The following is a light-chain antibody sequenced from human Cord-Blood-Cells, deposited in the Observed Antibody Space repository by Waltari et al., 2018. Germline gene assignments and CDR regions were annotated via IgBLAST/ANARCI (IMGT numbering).Light chain of an antibody. V-gene: IGKV1-39*01. Sequence: DIHMTQSPSSLSASVGDRVTITCRASQSISSYLMWYQQKPGKAPKLLIYAASSLQSGVPSTFSGSGSETDFALTISSLQPEDFATYYCQQSYSTPLTFGGGTKVEIK. CDR3: QQSYSTPLT. CDR1: QSISSY. J-gene: IGKJ4*01. CDR2: AAS.